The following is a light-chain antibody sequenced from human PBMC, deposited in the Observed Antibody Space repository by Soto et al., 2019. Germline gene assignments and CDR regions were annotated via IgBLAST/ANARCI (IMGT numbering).Light chain of an antibody. CDR1: SSNIGAGYD. CDR2: GNS. V-gene: IGLV1-40*01. J-gene: IGLJ2*01. CDR3: QSYDSSLSGVV. Sequence: QSVLTQPPSVSGAPGQRVTISCTGSSSNIGAGYDVHWYQQLPGTAPKLLIYGNSNRPSGVPDRFSGSKSGNSASLAITGLQAEDEADEYCQSYDSSLSGVVFGGGTKLTVL.